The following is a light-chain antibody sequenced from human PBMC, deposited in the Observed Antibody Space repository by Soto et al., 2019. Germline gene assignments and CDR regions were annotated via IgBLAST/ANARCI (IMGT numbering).Light chain of an antibody. CDR2: DAS. CDR3: QQYVGYRWS. CDR1: QSVSTW. Sequence: DIQMTQSPSTLSASVGDRVTITCRASQSVSTWLAWYQEKPGKAPKLLIYDASTLESGVPSRFTGRGSGTEFTLTITSLQPDDLAIYYCQQYVGYRWSFGQGTKVDIK. V-gene: IGKV1-5*01. J-gene: IGKJ1*01.